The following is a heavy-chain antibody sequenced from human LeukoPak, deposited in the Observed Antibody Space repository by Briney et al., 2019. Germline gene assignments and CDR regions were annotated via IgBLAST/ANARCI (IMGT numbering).Heavy chain of an antibody. CDR3: ARARQIESWSSIFFYYYYMDV. D-gene: IGHD2-2*01. Sequence: GASVKVSRKASGYTFTSYDINWVRHAPGQGLEWMGWMYPNSGITGYAQKFQGRVTMTRTTSISTAYMALSSLISEDTAVYYCARARQIESWSSIFFYYYYMDVWGKGTTVTISS. J-gene: IGHJ6*03. CDR1: GYTFTSYD. V-gene: IGHV1-8*01. CDR2: MYPNSGIT.